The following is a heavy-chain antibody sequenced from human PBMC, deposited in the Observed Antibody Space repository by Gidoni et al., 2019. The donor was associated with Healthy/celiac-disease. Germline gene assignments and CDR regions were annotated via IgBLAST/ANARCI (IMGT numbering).Heavy chain of an antibody. Sequence: EVQLVGSGGGLVHPGGARTISWAAPGVPFDAPVIPWVRQASGKGLEWVGRIRSKANSYATAYAASVKGRFTISRDDSKNTAYLQMNSLKTEDTAVYYCTRPGRDYDILTGYYNDFDYWGQGTLVTVSS. J-gene: IGHJ4*02. D-gene: IGHD3-9*01. V-gene: IGHV3-73*02. CDR3: TRPGRDYDILTGYYNDFDY. CDR1: GVPFDAPV. CDR2: IRSKANSYAT.